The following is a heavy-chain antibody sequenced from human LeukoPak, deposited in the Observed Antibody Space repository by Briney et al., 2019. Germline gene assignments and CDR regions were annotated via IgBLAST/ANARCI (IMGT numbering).Heavy chain of an antibody. J-gene: IGHJ4*02. CDR2: INPSGGST. CDR1: GYTFTSYY. V-gene: IGHV1-46*01. Sequence: GASVKVSCKASGYTFTSYYMHWVRQAPGQALEWMGIINPSGGSTNYVQKFRGRVAMTRDTSTSTVYMELSSLRSEDTAVYYCARGGNPLYGLDCWGQGTLVTVSS. D-gene: IGHD1-14*01. CDR3: ARGGNPLYGLDC.